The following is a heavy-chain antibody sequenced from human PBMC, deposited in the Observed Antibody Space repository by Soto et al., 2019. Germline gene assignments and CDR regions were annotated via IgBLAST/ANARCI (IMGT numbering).Heavy chain of an antibody. J-gene: IGHJ4*02. D-gene: IGHD2-2*01. V-gene: IGHV3-30-3*01. CDR3: GRCSSTSCHLGADS. CDR1: GFTFSSYA. Sequence: QVQLVESGGGVVQPGRSLRLSCAASGFTFSSYALHWVRQAPGRGLEWVALISFDGNNKYYANSVKGRFTISRDNSKNALYLQMSSLRAEDTAVYYCGRCSSTSCHLGADSWGQGTLVTVSS. CDR2: ISFDGNNK.